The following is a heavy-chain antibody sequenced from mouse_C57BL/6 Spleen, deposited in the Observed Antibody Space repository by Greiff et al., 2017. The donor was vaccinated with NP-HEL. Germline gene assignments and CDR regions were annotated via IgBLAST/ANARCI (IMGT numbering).Heavy chain of an antibody. D-gene: IGHD1-1*01. Sequence: QVQLQQSGPELVKPGASVKLSCKASGYTFTSYDINWVKQRPGQGLEWIGWIYPRDGSTKYNEKFKGKATLTVDTSSSTAYMELHSLTSEDSAVYFCARSYYGSRTKAYFDYWGRGTTLTVSS. CDR1: GYTFTSYD. V-gene: IGHV1-85*01. CDR2: IYPRDGST. J-gene: IGHJ2*01. CDR3: ARSYYGSRTKAYFDY.